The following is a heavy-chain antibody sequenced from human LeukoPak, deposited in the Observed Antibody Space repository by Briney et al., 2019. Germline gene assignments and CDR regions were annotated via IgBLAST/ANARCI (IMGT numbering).Heavy chain of an antibody. CDR3: AELGITMIGGV. D-gene: IGHD3-10*02. J-gene: IGHJ6*03. CDR1: GFTFSTYW. CDR2: IKQDGSEK. Sequence: GGSLRLSCAASGFTFSTYWMNWFRQTPGKGLEWVANIKQDGSEKNYVYSVKGRSTISRDNAKNSLYMQMNSLRDEDTAVYYCAELGITMIGGVWGKGTTVSISS. V-gene: IGHV3-7*01.